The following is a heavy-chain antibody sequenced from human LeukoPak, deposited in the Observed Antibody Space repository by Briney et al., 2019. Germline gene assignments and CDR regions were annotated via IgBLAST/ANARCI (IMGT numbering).Heavy chain of an antibody. CDR3: ARTSRHYYGSGKNLTPWPAGLDV. D-gene: IGHD3-10*01. CDR2: SGST. Sequence: SETLSLTCTVSTGSFDSYYWTWIRQPPGKGLEWIGYSGSTKYNPSLKSRVTISTDTSKRHFSLTLSSVTAADTAVYYCARTSRHYYGSGKNLTPWPAGLDVWGPEITVTVS. CDR1: TGSFDSYY. J-gene: IGHJ6*02. V-gene: IGHV4-59*01.